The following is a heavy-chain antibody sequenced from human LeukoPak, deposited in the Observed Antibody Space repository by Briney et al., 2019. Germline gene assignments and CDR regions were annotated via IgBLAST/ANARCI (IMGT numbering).Heavy chain of an antibody. D-gene: IGHD3-16*01. CDR1: GFTFSSCA. CDR3: AKRLFGDFIGLYYNYYGMDV. CDR2: ISGSGGST. V-gene: IGHV3-23*01. Sequence: PGGSLRLSCAASGFTFSSCAMSWVRQAPGKGLEWVSAISGSGGSTYYADSVKGRFTISRDNSKNTLYLQMNSLRAEDTAVYYCAKRLFGDFIGLYYNYYGMDVWGQGTTVTVSS. J-gene: IGHJ6*02.